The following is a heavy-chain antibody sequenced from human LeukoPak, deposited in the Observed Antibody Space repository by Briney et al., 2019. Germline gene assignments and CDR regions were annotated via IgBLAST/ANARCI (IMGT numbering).Heavy chain of an antibody. Sequence: GGSLRLSCAASGFTFSSFWMTWLRQAPGKGLEWVANIKSDGSEKFYVDSVKGRFTISRDNAKNSLYLQMNSLRVEDTAVYYCARGGRVGASDYWGQGTLVTVSS. V-gene: IGHV3-7*01. CDR2: IKSDGSEK. D-gene: IGHD1-26*01. CDR1: GFTFSSFW. CDR3: ARGGRVGASDY. J-gene: IGHJ4*02.